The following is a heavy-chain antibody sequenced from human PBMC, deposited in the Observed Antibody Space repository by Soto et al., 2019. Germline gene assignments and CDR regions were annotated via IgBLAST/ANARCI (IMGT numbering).Heavy chain of an antibody. D-gene: IGHD6-13*01. V-gene: IGHV2-5*02. CDR3: AHRRPAPGTWYFHH. CDR2: IYWDDDK. CDR1: GFSLSTSGVG. J-gene: IGHJ1*01. Sequence: QITLKESGPTLVKPTQTLTLTCTFSGFSLSTSGVGVGWIRQPPGKALEWLALIYWDDDKRYSTSLRKRLTVTKDTSKNQVVLTMTNLDPVDTATYYCAHRRPAPGTWYFHHWGQGTLVTVSS.